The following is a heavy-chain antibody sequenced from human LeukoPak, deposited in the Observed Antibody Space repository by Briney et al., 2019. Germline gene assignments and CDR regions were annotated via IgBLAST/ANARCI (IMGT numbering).Heavy chain of an antibody. CDR2: INPNSGGT. CDR1: GYTFTGYY. Sequence: ASVKVSCKASGYTFTGYYMHWVRQAPGQGLEWMGRINPNSGGTNYAQKFQGRVTMTRDTSISTAYMELSRLRSDDTAVYYCARGRYCSNTNCRPNPRIAAAGTNKNWFDPWGREPWSPSPQ. J-gene: IGHJ5*02. V-gene: IGHV1-2*06. CDR3: ARGRYCSNTNCRPNPRIAAAGTNKNWFDP. D-gene: IGHD6-13*01.